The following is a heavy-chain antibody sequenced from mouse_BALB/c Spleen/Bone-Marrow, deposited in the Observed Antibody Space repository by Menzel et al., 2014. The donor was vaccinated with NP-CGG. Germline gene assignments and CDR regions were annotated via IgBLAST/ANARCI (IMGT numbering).Heavy chain of an antibody. V-gene: IGHV2-9*02. D-gene: IGHD2-12*01. J-gene: IGHJ3*01. CDR3: ARDYDEWFAY. CDR2: IWAGGST. CDR1: GFSLTSYG. Sequence: VMLVESGPGLVAPSQSLSITRTVSGFSLTSYGVHWVRQPPGKGLEWLGVIWAGGSTNYNSALMSRLSISKDNSKSXVFLKMNSLQTDDTAMYYCARDYDEWFAYWGQGTLVTVSA.